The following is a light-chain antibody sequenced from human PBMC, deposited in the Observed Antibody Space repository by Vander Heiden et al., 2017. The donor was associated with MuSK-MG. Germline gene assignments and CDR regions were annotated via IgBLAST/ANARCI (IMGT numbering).Light chain of an antibody. Sequence: DIVMTQSPDSLAVSLGERATINCKSSQSVLYSSNNKNYLAWYQQKPGQPPKLLIYWASTRESGVPDRFSGSGSGTDFTLTISSLQAEDVAVYYCQQYDSPLFTFGHGTKVDIK. J-gene: IGKJ3*01. V-gene: IGKV4-1*01. CDR2: WAS. CDR1: QSVLYSSNNKNY. CDR3: QQYDSPLFT.